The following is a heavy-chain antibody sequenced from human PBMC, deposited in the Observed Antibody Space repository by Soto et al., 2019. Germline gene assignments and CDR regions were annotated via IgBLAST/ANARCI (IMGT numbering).Heavy chain of an antibody. Sequence: HPGGSLRLSCAAPGFTVSSNYMSWVRQAPGKGLEWVSVIYSGGTTYYADSVKGRFTISRDNSKNTLYLQMNSLRAEDTAVYYCARNGDSSDYRGWFDPWGQGTLVTV. D-gene: IGHD3-22*01. CDR3: ARNGDSSDYRGWFDP. CDR2: IYSGGTT. J-gene: IGHJ5*02. CDR1: GFTVSSNY. V-gene: IGHV3-66*01.